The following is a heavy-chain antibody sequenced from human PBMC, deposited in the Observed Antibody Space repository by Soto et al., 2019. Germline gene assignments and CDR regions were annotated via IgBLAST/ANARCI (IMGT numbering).Heavy chain of an antibody. J-gene: IGHJ6*03. CDR1: GGSFSGYY. Sequence: SETLSLTCAVYGGSFSGYYWSWIRQPPGKGLEWIGEINHSGSTNYNPSLKSRVTISVDTSTNQFSLKLSSVTAADTAVYYCARRGSYYYYYYYMDVWGKGTTVTVSS. V-gene: IGHV4-34*01. D-gene: IGHD1-26*01. CDR2: INHSGST. CDR3: ARRGSYYYYYYYMDV.